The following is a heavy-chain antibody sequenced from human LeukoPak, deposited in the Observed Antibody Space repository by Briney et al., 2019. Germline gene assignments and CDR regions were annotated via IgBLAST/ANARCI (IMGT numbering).Heavy chain of an antibody. CDR2: IYSGGST. Sequence: GGSLRLSCAASGFIFSNYAMSWVRQAPGKGLEWVSVIYSGGSTYYTDSVKGRFTISRDNSKNTLYLQMNSLRAEDTAVYYCARDAVAGFDYWGQGTLVTVSS. CDR3: ARDAVAGFDY. D-gene: IGHD6-19*01. CDR1: GFIFSNYA. J-gene: IGHJ4*02. V-gene: IGHV3-66*01.